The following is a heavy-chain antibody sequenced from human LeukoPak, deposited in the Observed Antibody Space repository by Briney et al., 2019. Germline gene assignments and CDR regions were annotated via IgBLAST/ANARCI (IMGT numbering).Heavy chain of an antibody. J-gene: IGHJ4*02. CDR2: ISGSGGST. CDR1: GFTFSSYG. V-gene: IGHV3-23*01. D-gene: IGHD3-16*01. Sequence: GGSLRLSCAASGFTFSSYGMSWVRQAPGKGLEWVSAISGSGGSTYYADSVKGRFTISRDNSRNTLYLQMNSLRAEDTAVYYCAKTYVWYYFDYWGQGILVTVSS. CDR3: AKTYVWYYFDY.